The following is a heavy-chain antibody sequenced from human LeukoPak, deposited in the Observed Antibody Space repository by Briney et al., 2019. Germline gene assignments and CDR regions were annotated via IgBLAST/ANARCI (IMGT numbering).Heavy chain of an antibody. V-gene: IGHV4-39*01. CDR1: GGSISSGSHY. Sequence: PSETLSLTCTVSGGSISSGSHYWGWIRQPPGKGLEWIGSIYYSGITYYSPSVKSRVTIALDESKDQFSLNLNFVTAADTAVYYCARQDLAVSGIDYWGQGALVTVSS. D-gene: IGHD6-19*01. CDR2: IYYSGIT. CDR3: ARQDLAVSGIDY. J-gene: IGHJ4*02.